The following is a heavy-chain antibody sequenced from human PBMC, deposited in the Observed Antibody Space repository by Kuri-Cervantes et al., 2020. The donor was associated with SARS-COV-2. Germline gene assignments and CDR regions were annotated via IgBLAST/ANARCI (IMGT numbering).Heavy chain of an antibody. CDR1: GFTFSSYG. J-gene: IGHJ1*01. V-gene: IGHV3-30*18. Sequence: GESLKISCAASGFTFSSYGMHWVRQAPGKGLEWAAVISYDGSNKYYADSVKGRFTISRDNSKNTLYLQMNSLRAEDTAVYYCAKEMGATKYFQHWGQGTLVTVSS. D-gene: IGHD1-26*01. CDR2: ISYDGSNK. CDR3: AKEMGATKYFQH.